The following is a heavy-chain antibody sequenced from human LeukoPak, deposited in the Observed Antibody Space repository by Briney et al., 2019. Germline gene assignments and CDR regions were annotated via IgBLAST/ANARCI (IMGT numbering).Heavy chain of an antibody. J-gene: IGHJ4*02. CDR2: MNPNSGNT. CDR3: ARGSALGIVAVPAAHG. V-gene: IGHV1-8*01. CDR1: GYTFTSYD. Sequence: APVKVSCKASGYTFTSYDINWVRQATGQGLEWMGWMNPNSGNTGYAQKFQGRVTMTRNTSISTAYMELSSLRSEDTAVYYCARGSALGIVAVPAAHGWGQGTLVTVSS. D-gene: IGHD2-2*03.